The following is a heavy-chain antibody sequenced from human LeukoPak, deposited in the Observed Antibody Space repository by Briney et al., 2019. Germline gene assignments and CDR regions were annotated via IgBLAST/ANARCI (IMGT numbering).Heavy chain of an antibody. J-gene: IGHJ5*02. CDR1: GFTFSSYG. CDR2: IRYDGSNK. CDR3: AKPYCGGDCFHHWFDP. D-gene: IGHD2-21*02. V-gene: IGHV3-30*02. Sequence: PGGSLRLSCAASGFTFSSYGMHWVRQAPGKGLEWVAFIRYDGSNKYYADSVKGRFTISRDDSKNTLYLQMNSLRAEDTAVYYCAKPYCGGDCFHHWFDPWGQGTLVTVSS.